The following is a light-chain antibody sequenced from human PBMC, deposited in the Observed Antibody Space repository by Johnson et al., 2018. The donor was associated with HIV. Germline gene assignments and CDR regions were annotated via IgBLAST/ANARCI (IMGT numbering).Light chain of an antibody. V-gene: IGLV1-51*01. CDR2: DNN. CDR3: GTWDSSLREV. Sequence: QSVLTQPPSVSAAPGQKVTISCSGSSSNIGNNYVSWYQQIPVTAPKLLIYDNNKRPSGIPDRFSGSKSGTSATLGITGLQTGDEADYYCGTWDSSLREVFGTGTKVTVL. J-gene: IGLJ1*01. CDR1: SSNIGNNY.